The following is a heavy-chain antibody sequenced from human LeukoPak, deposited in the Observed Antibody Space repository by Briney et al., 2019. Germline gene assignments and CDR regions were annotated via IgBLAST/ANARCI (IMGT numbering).Heavy chain of an antibody. CDR2: ISSSGSTI. Sequence: GGSLRLSCAASGFTFSDYYMSWIRQAPGKGLEWVSYISSSGSTIYYADSVKGRFTISRDNAKNSLYLQMNSLRAEDTAVYYCARVRAPLRYFDWLLDHGWFDPWGQGTLVTVSS. V-gene: IGHV3-11*01. J-gene: IGHJ5*02. CDR3: ARVRAPLRYFDWLLDHGWFDP. D-gene: IGHD3-9*01. CDR1: GFTFSDYY.